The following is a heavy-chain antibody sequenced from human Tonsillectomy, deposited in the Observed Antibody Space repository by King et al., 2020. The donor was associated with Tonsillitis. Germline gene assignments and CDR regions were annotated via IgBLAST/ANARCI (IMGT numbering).Heavy chain of an antibody. CDR3: ATWAGRDGYNYHYYYYYMDV. D-gene: IGHD5-24*01. Sequence: VQLVESGGGLIQPGGSLRLSCAASGFTVSNKYMSWVRQAPGKGLEWVSVIYSGGNTYYADSVKGRFTISRDNSKNTLYLQMNSLRAEDTAVYYCATWAGRDGYNYHYYYYYMDVWGKGTTVTVSS. J-gene: IGHJ6*03. V-gene: IGHV3-53*01. CDR1: GFTVSNKY. CDR2: IYSGGNT.